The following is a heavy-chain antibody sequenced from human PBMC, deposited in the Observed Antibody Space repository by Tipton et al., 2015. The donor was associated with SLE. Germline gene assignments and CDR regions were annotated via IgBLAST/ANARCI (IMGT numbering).Heavy chain of an antibody. CDR1: GGSISRYY. CDR3: ARESPPVDV. CDR2: IYYSGST. J-gene: IGHJ6*04. Sequence: TLSLTCTVHGGSISRYYWSWIRQPPGKGLEWIGYIYYSGSTNYNPSRKSRVTISVDTSKNQFSLKLGSVTAADTAVYYCARESPPVDVWGKGTTVTVSS. V-gene: IGHV4-59*12.